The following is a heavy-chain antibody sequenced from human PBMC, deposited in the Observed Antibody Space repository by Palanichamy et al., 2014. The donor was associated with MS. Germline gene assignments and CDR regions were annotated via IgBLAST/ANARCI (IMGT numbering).Heavy chain of an antibody. V-gene: IGHV4-59*01. CDR3: ARWGYCSGGSCLDAFDI. Sequence: QVQLQESGPGLVKPSETLSLTCTVSGGSISSYYWSWIRQPPGKGLEWIGYIYYSGSTNYNPSLKSRVTISVDTSKNQFSLKLSSVTAADTAVYYCARWGYCSGGSCLDAFDIWGQGTMVTVSS. CDR1: GGSISSYY. CDR2: IYYSGST. D-gene: IGHD2-15*01. J-gene: IGHJ3*02.